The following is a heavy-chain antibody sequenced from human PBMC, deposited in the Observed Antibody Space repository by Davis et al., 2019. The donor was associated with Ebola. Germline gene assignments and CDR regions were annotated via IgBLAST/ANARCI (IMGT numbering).Heavy chain of an antibody. CDR1: GGSISDYY. CDR2: IYYSGST. J-gene: IGHJ4*02. D-gene: IGHD3-22*01. Sequence: MPSETLSLTCTVSGGSISDYYWSWIRQSPGKGLEWIGYIYYSGSTNYNPSLKSRVTISVDRSKNQFSLKLSSVTAADTAVYYCARHNLGYYYDSSGYYNRPYYFDYWGQGTLVTVSS. CDR3: ARHNLGYYYDSSGYYNRPYYFDY. V-gene: IGHV4-59*08.